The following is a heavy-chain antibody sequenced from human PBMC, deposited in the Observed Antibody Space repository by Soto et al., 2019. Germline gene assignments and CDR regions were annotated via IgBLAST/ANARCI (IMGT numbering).Heavy chain of an antibody. CDR2: IKQDGSEK. CDR3: ARAGGYDYIWGSYRPDAFDI. V-gene: IGHV3-7*01. Sequence: PGGSLRLSCAASGFTFSSYWMSWARQAPGKGLEWVANIKQDGSEKYYVDSVKGRFTISRDNAKNSLYLQMNSLRAEDTAVYYCARAGGYDYIWGSYRPDAFDIWGQGTMVTVSS. J-gene: IGHJ3*02. D-gene: IGHD3-16*02. CDR1: GFTFSSYW.